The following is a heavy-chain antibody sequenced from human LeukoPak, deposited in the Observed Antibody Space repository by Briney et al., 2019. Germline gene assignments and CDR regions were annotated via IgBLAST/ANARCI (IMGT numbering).Heavy chain of an antibody. CDR3: ARGTVDSSSWSTWLDYYYYYYMDV. V-gene: IGHV1-8*01. J-gene: IGHJ6*03. CDR1: GYTFTSYD. CDR2: MNPNSGNT. Sequence: ASVKVSCKASGYTFTSYDINWVRQATGQGLEWMGWMNPNSGNTGYAQKFQGRVTRTRNTSISTAYMELSSLRSEDTAVYYCARGTVDSSSWSTWLDYYYYYYMDVWGKGTTVTVSS. D-gene: IGHD6-13*01.